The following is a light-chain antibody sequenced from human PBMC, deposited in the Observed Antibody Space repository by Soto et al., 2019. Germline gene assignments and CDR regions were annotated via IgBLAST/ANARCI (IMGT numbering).Light chain of an antibody. Sequence: DIEMTQSPSSLSASVGDRVTITCRASQSISNYLNWYQHKPGKVPKLLIYAASSLQSGVPTRFSGSGSGTDFTITISSLQPEDFATYYCQQSYGTPLTFGGGTKVEIK. V-gene: IGKV1-39*01. CDR1: QSISNY. CDR3: QQSYGTPLT. J-gene: IGKJ4*01. CDR2: AAS.